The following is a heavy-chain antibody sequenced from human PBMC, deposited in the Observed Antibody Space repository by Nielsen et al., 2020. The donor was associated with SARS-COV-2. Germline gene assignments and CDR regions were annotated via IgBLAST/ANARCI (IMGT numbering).Heavy chain of an antibody. D-gene: IGHD3-22*01. Sequence: WIRQPPGKGLEWVSYISNRSGPKYYADSVEGRFTISRDNAGNSLYLHMTSLRAEDTAVYYCARDLFSKDHYPYYDSSAFDYWGLGTLVTVS. CDR2: ISNRSGPK. V-gene: IGHV3-48*04. CDR3: ARDLFSKDHYPYYDSSAFDY. J-gene: IGHJ4*02.